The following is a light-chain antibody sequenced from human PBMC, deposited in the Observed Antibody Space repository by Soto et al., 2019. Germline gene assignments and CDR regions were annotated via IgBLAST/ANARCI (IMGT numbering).Light chain of an antibody. J-gene: IGKJ5*01. V-gene: IGKV3-20*01. CDR2: GAS. Sequence: EIVLTQSPGTLSLSPGDRATLSCSASQTVSNNYLAWCQQKPGQAPRVIMYGASRRATGIPDRFSGGGSGTDFTLTISRLEPEDFAVYVCQQYAGPPTTLGQGTRLEIK. CDR3: QQYAGPPTT. CDR1: QTVSNNY.